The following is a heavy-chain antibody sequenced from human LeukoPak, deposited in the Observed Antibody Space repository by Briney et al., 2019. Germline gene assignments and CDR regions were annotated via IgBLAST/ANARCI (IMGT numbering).Heavy chain of an antibody. Sequence: SETLSLTCAVYGGSFSGYYWSWIRQPPGKGLEWIGEINHSGSTNYNPSLKSRVTISVDTSKNQFSLKLNSVTAADTAVYYCARRRYYYGSGSPMDVWGKGTTVTI. CDR3: ARRRYYYGSGSPMDV. CDR2: INHSGST. J-gene: IGHJ6*03. V-gene: IGHV4-34*01. CDR1: GGSFSGYY. D-gene: IGHD3-10*01.